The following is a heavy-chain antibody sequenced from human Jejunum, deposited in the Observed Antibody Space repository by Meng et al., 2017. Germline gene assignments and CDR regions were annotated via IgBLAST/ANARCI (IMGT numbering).Heavy chain of an antibody. J-gene: IGHJ4*02. Sequence: QVQLLQSGAEVKKPGASVKVSCKASGYTFGSHGISWVRQAPGRGLEWVGWISVNNGHTNYALKVHDRVTISIDTSTSTVYLDLRSLRSDDTAIYYCARDRFGFSSSSPHDYWGQGTLVTVSS. CDR2: ISVNNGHT. CDR3: ARDRFGFSSSSPHDY. D-gene: IGHD2-2*01. V-gene: IGHV1-18*01. CDR1: GYTFGSHG.